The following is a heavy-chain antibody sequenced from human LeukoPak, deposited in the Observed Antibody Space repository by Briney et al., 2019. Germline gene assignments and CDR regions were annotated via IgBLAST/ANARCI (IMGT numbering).Heavy chain of an antibody. CDR3: AREFFDCSGGSCYGFDP. D-gene: IGHD2-15*01. J-gene: IGHJ5*02. CDR2: ISAYNGNT. V-gene: IGHV1-18*04. CDR1: GYTFTGYY. Sequence: ASVKVSCKASGYTFTGYYMHWVRQAPGQGLEWMGWISAYNGNTNYAQKLQGRVTMTTDTSTSTAYMELRSLRSDDTAVYYCAREFFDCSGGSCYGFDPWGQGTLVTVSS.